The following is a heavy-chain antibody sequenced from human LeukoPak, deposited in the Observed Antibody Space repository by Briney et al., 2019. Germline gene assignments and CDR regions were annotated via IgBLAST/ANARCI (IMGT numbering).Heavy chain of an antibody. CDR3: ARDLIAVTGTGFWFDP. V-gene: IGHV3-30-3*01. CDR1: GFTFSTYA. Sequence: GGSLRLSCAASGFTFSTYAIHWVRQAPGKGLEWVAVISDDGSTEYYADSVKGRFTISRDNSKNMLYLQMNSLRAEDAAVYYCARDLIAVTGTGFWFDPRGQGTLSPSPQ. CDR2: ISDDGSTE. J-gene: IGHJ5*02. D-gene: IGHD6-19*01.